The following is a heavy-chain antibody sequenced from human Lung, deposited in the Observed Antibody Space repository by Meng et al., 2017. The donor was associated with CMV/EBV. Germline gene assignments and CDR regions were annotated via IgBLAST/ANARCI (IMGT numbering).Heavy chain of an antibody. D-gene: IGHD5-24*01. CDR1: GCSISSSSYY. V-gene: IGHV4-39*07. CDR3: VTETGYNYDN. Sequence: HLQELGPGQVQPSEPRSLTCSVSGCSISSSSYYWGWIRQSPGKGLEWIGSIYFSGNTYYNPSLKSRVTMSVGTAQNKFSLTLRSVTAADTAVYYCVTETGYNYDNWGQGALVTVSS. J-gene: IGHJ4*02. CDR2: IYFSGNT.